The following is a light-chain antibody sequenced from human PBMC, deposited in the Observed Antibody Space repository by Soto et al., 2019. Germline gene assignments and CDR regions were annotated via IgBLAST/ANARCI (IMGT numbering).Light chain of an antibody. CDR3: QQYLAFPRT. CDR1: QXVILTANNKNC. V-gene: IGKV4-1*01. CDR2: CAS. Sequence: IVMTHSPDTLAVSLDKRTPINXXSTQXVILTANNKNCVAWYQQKTGQPTKXXIYCASTRESGVPDRGSGSGAGTDFTLTISSLQAEDVAVYYCQQYLAFPRTFGQGTKV. J-gene: IGKJ1*01.